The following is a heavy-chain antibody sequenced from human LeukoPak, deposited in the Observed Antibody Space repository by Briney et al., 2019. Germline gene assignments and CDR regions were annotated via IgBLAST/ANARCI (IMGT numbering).Heavy chain of an antibody. CDR3: ARAPYYYDSSGD. CDR1: GFTVSSNY. Sequence: GGSLRLSCAASGFTVSSNYMSWVRQAPGKGLEWVSVIYSGGSTYYADSVKGRFTISRDNSKNTLYLQMNSLRAEDTAVYYCARAPYYYDSSGDWGQGTLVTVSS. CDR2: IYSGGST. V-gene: IGHV3-53*01. J-gene: IGHJ4*02. D-gene: IGHD3-22*01.